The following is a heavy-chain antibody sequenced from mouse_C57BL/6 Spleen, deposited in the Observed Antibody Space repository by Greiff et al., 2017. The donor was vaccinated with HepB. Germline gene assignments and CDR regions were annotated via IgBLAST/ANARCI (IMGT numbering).Heavy chain of an antibody. Sequence: DVHLVESGGGLVKPGGSLKLSCAASGFTFSSYAMSWVRQTPEKRLEWVATISDGGSYTYYPDNVKGRFTISRDNAKNNLYLQMSHLKSEDTAMYYCARGRALGAMDYWGQGTSVTVSS. V-gene: IGHV5-4*01. CDR2: ISDGGSYT. CDR3: ARGRALGAMDY. CDR1: GFTFSSYA. D-gene: IGHD3-1*01. J-gene: IGHJ4*01.